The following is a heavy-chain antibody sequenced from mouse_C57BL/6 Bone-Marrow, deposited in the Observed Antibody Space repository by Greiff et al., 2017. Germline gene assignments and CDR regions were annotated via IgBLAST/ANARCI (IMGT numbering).Heavy chain of an antibody. CDR2: IYPGSGNT. Sequence: VQLQQSGPELVKPGASVKISCKASGYSFTSYYIHWVKPRPGQGLEWIGWIYPGSGNTKYNEKFKGKATLTADTSSSTAYMQLSSLTSEDSAVYYCARSGLLLFDYWGQGTTLTVSS. CDR1: GYSFTSYY. J-gene: IGHJ2*01. D-gene: IGHD1-1*01. CDR3: ARSGLLLFDY. V-gene: IGHV1-66*01.